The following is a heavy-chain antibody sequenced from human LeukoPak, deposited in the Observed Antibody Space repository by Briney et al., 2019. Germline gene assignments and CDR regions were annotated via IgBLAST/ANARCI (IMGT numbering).Heavy chain of an antibody. CDR3: AKGRDSGDF. Sequence: TGGSLKICCTVSGFTFSSYWMTWVRQVPGKGLQWVANINQDGREKYYMDSMKGRLNISRDNTENSVFLQLTSLRPEDTGIYFCAKGRDSGDFWG. J-gene: IGHJ3*01. D-gene: IGHD2-21*01. CDR1: GFTFSSYW. V-gene: IGHV3-7*01. CDR2: INQDGREK.